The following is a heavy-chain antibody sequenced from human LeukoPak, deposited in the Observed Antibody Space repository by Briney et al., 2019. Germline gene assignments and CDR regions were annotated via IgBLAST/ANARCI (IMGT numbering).Heavy chain of an antibody. D-gene: IGHD4-17*01. CDR2: IYSGGST. Sequence: PGGSLRLSCAASGFTVSSNYMSWVRQAPGKGLEWVSVIYSGGSTYYADSVKGRFTISRDNSKNTLYLQMNSLRAEDTAVYYCARPLANGDYAFDIWGQGTMVTVSS. CDR3: ARPLANGDYAFDI. V-gene: IGHV3-53*01. J-gene: IGHJ3*02. CDR1: GFTVSSNY.